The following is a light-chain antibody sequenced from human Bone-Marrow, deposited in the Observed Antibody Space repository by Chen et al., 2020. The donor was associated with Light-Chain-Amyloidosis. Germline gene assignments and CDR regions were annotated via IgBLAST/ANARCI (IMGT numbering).Light chain of an antibody. CDR3: CSYAGSNSFV. CDR1: SSDVGGYNS. J-gene: IGLJ1*01. V-gene: IGLV2-11*01. Sequence: QSALTHPRSVSGSPGQSVTISCTGTSSDVGGYNSVSWYQQHPGKAPKLMIYDVTKRPSGVPDRFSGSKSGNTASLTISGLQAEDEADYYCCSYAGSNSFVFGTGTKVTVL. CDR2: DVT.